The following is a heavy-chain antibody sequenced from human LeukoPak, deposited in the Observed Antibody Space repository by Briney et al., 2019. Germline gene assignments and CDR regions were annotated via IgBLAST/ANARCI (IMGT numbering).Heavy chain of an antibody. J-gene: IGHJ4*02. CDR3: ATGVGATIFDY. V-gene: IGHV1-24*01. CDR2: FDPEDGGT. D-gene: IGHD1-26*01. CDR1: GYTLSEFS. Sequence: ASVKVSCKVSGYTLSEFSMHWVRQAPGKGLEWMGGFDPEDGGTIYAQKFQGRVTMTEDTSTDTAYMELSSLRSEDTAVYYCATGVGATIFDYWGQGTLVTVSS.